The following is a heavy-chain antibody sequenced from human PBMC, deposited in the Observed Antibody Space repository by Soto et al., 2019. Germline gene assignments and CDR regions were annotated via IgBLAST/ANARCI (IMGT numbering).Heavy chain of an antibody. CDR3: ARDSPLGDYDSSGYPYYFDY. V-gene: IGHV4-31*03. CDR1: GGSISSGGYY. D-gene: IGHD3-22*01. Sequence: TLSLTCTVSGGSISSGGYYWSWIRQHPGKGLEWIGYIYYSGSTYYNPSLKSRVTISVDTSKNQFSLKLSSVTAADTAVYYCARDSPLGDYDSSGYPYYFDYWGQGTLVTVSS. CDR2: IYYSGST. J-gene: IGHJ4*02.